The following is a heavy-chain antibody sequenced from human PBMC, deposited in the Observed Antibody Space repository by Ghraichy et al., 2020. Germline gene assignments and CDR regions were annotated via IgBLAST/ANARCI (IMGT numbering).Heavy chain of an antibody. CDR3: ARSGRYDYVWGSYRSDYYYYGMDV. D-gene: IGHD3-16*02. CDR1: GGSISSSNW. CDR2: IYHSGST. V-gene: IGHV4-4*02. J-gene: IGHJ6*02. Sequence: SETLSLTCAVSGGSISSSNWWSWVRQPPGKGLEWIGEIYHSGSTNYNPSLKSRVTISVDKSKNQFSLKLSSVTAADTAVYYCARSGRYDYVWGSYRSDYYYYGMDVWGQGTTVTVSS.